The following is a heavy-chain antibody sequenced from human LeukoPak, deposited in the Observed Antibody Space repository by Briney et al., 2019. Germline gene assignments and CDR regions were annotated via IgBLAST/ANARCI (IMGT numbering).Heavy chain of an antibody. D-gene: IGHD4-23*01. CDR3: ARETPSRYFDY. CDR2: MNPNSGNT. Sequence: ASVKVSCKASGYTFTSYDINWVRQATGQGLEWMGWMNPNSGNTGYAQKFQGRVTITRNTSISTAYMELSSLRSEDTAVYYCARETPSRYFDYWGQGTLATVSS. CDR1: GYTFTSYD. V-gene: IGHV1-8*03. J-gene: IGHJ4*02.